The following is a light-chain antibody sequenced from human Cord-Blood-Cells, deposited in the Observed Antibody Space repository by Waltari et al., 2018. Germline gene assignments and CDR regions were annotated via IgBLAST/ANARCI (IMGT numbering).Light chain of an antibody. CDR2: DAS. J-gene: IGKJ2*03. V-gene: IGKV1-33*01. Sequence: DLQMTQSPSSLSASVGDRITITCQASQAISNFLNWYQKKPGKAPKLLIYDASNLETGVPSRFSGSGSGTYFTFTISSLQPEDFATYYCQQYDNLPYSFGQGTKLEIK. CDR3: QQYDNLPYS. CDR1: QAISNF.